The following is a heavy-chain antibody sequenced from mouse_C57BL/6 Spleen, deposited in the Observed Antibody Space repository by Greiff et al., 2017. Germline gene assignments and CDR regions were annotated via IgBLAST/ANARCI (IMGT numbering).Heavy chain of an antibody. CDR1: GYTFTSYW. J-gene: IGHJ3*01. CDR3: ARIYDYDEGFAY. D-gene: IGHD2-4*01. V-gene: IGHV1-55*01. Sequence: QVQLKQPGAELVKPGASVKMSCKASGYTFTSYWITWVKQRPGQGLEWIGDIYPGSGSTNYNEKFKSKATLTVDTSSSTAYMQLSSLTSEDSAVYYCARIYDYDEGFAYWGQGTLVTVSA. CDR2: IYPGSGST.